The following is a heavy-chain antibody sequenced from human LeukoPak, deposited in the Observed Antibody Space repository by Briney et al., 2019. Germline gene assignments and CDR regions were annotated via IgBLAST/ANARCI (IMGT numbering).Heavy chain of an antibody. V-gene: IGHV3-49*04. Sequence: GGSLRLSCTASGFTFGDYAMSWVRQAPGKGLEWVGFIRSKAYGGTTEYAASVKGRFTISRDDSKSIAYLQMNSLKTEDTAVYYCTRGTTVNGYWGQGTLATVSS. D-gene: IGHD4-11*01. CDR2: IRSKAYGGTT. J-gene: IGHJ4*02. CDR3: TRGTTVNGY. CDR1: GFTFGDYA.